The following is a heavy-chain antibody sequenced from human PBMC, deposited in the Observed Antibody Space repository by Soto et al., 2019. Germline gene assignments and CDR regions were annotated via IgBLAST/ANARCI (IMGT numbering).Heavy chain of an antibody. Sequence: SETLSLTCSGFGGSIDSYYWSWVRQAPGKGLEWIGHISDSGTTNYNPSLGSRVTISVDTSRKLFSLKLSSVTAADTAVYFCARDRWTSRANWFDPWGPGTLVTVSS. V-gene: IGHV4-59*12. CDR1: GGSIDSYY. J-gene: IGHJ5*02. CDR3: ARDRWTSRANWFDP. D-gene: IGHD3-16*02. CDR2: ISDSGTT.